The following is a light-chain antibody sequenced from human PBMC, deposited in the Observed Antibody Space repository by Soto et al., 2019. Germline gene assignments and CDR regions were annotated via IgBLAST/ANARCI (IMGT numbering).Light chain of an antibody. J-gene: IGKJ1*01. V-gene: IGKV1-5*01. CDR1: QDISNY. CDR3: QQYNTFWT. CDR2: DVS. Sequence: DTQMTQSPSSLSASVGDRVTITCQASQDISNYLNWYQQKPGKAPKLLIYDVSSLESGVPSRFSGSGSGTEFTLTISSLQPDDSATYYCQQYNTFWTFGQGTKV.